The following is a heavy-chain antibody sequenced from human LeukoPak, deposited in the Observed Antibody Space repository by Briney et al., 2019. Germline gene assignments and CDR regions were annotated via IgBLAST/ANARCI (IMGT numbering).Heavy chain of an antibody. J-gene: IGHJ4*02. CDR2: IYTTGTT. CDR1: GGSISSGNYY. V-gene: IGHV4-61*02. CDR3: ARDSCSSNSCSFDY. Sequence: SETLSLTCTVSGGSISSGNYYWSWIRQPAGKGLEWIGRIYTTGTTNYNPSLENRVTMSVDTAKNQFSLNLNFVTAADTAVYFCARDSCSSNSCSFDYWGQGTLVTVSS. D-gene: IGHD2-2*01.